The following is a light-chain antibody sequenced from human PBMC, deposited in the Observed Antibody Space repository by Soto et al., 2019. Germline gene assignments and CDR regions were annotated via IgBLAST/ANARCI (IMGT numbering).Light chain of an antibody. CDR1: QDISNY. CDR2: AAS. J-gene: IGKJ2*01. V-gene: IGKV1-17*03. CDR3: LQHNSYPYT. Sequence: DIQMTQSPSAMSASVGDRVTITCRASQDISNYLAWFQQKPGKVPERLIYAASSLPCGVPSRFAGSGSGTEFTLTISGLQPEDYAAYYSLQHNSYPYTIGQGTKVVIK.